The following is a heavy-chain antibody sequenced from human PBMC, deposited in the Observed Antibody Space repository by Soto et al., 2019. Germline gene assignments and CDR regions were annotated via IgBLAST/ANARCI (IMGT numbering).Heavy chain of an antibody. V-gene: IGHV3-48*03. CDR2: MSSRGSPV. D-gene: IGHD2-2*01. CDR1: GFTFSGYA. J-gene: IGHJ5*02. CDR3: ARENSSFFDP. Sequence: GESLRLCCAASGFTFSGYAMNWVRQAPGKGLEWVSYMSSRGSPVYYADSVKGRFTISRDNAKNALYLQMNSLRAEDTGLYYCARENSSFFDPWGQGTLVTVSS.